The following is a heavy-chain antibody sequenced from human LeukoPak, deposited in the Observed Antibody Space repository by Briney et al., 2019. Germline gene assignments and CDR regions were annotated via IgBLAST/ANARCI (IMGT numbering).Heavy chain of an antibody. CDR3: ARDKSMNGGDVFDI. CDR2: INSISGEI. J-gene: IGHJ3*02. V-gene: IGHV3-48*01. D-gene: IGHD4-23*01. Sequence: GGSLRLSCAASGFTFSRYSMHWVRQAPGKGLEWVSYINSISGEIWYADSVKGRFTISRDDAKNTLYLQMSSLRAEDTAVYYCARDKSMNGGDVFDIWGQGTMVTVSS. CDR1: GFTFSRYS.